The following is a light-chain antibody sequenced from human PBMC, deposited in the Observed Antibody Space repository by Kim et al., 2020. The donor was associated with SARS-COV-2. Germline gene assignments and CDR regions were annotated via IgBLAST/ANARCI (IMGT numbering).Light chain of an antibody. CDR2: AES. CDR3: QSYDSSLNGFV. CDR1: RSNIGAGYY. Sequence: GVTIPVNVTRSNIGAGYYVHLYQRLPGIAPQLVIYAESNRPSGVPERFSGSKSGSSASLAIAGLQSEDEADYYCQSYDSSLNGFVFGGGTKLTVL. J-gene: IGLJ2*01. V-gene: IGLV1-40*01.